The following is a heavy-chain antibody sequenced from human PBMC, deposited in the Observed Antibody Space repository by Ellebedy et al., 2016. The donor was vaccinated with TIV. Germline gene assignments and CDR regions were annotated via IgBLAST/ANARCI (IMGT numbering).Heavy chain of an antibody. J-gene: IGHJ4*02. D-gene: IGHD6-13*01. CDR2: IIRDGSST. Sequence: GESLKISXAASGFTFSSYWMHWLRQAPGRGLVWVSRIIRDGSSTTYADSVKGRFTISRDNAKNTLYLQMNSLRAEDTAVYYCVRDLSAAVDYWGQGILVTVSS. V-gene: IGHV3-74*03. CDR3: VRDLSAAVDY. CDR1: GFTFSSYW.